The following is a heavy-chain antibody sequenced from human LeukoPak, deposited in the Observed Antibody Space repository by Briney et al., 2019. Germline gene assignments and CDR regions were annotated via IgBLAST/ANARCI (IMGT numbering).Heavy chain of an antibody. CDR2: INSNSGGT. D-gene: IGHD3-10*01. V-gene: IGHV1-2*06. CDR1: GYSFSYYA. J-gene: IGHJ4*02. CDR3: ARGGSGSGYLYYFDS. Sequence: ASVKVSCKASGYSFSYYALHWVRQAPGQGLEWMGRINSNSGGTSYAQNFQGRVTMSRDTSISTAYMEVSGLTSDDTAMYYCARGGSGSGYLYYFDSWGQGTLVSVSS.